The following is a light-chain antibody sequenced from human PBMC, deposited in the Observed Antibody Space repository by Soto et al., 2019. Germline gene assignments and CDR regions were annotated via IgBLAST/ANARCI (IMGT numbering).Light chain of an antibody. CDR3: QQRSNWPRGT. CDR2: GVS. Sequence: ESVLTQSPGTLSLSPGERATLSCRASQSVSNSFFAWYQQKPGQAPRLLIYGVSSRASGIPDRFSGSGSGTDFTLTISRLEPEDFVVYYCQQRSNWPRGTFGQGTKLEIK. CDR1: QSVSNSF. J-gene: IGKJ2*01. V-gene: IGKV3D-20*02.